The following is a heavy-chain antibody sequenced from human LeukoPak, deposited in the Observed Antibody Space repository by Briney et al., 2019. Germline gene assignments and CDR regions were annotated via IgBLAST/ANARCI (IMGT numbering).Heavy chain of an antibody. CDR3: ARALGAYSSGYRGLPLLF. CDR2: INPNSGGT. V-gene: IGHV1-2*02. D-gene: IGHD6-19*01. J-gene: IGHJ4*02. CDR1: GYTFTGYY. Sequence: GASVKVSCKASGYTFTGYYMHWVRQAPGQGLEWMGWINPNSGGTNYAQKFQGRVTMTRDTSISTAYMELSRLRSDDTAVYYCARALGAYSSGYRGLPLLFWGQGTLVTVSS.